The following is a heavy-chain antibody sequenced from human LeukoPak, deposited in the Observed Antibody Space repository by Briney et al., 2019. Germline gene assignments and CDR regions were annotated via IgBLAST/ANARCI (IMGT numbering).Heavy chain of an antibody. CDR3: ARDPEMATPYYYGMDV. V-gene: IGHV4-59*01. CDR2: IYYSGSA. Sequence: PSETLSLTCTVSGGSISSDYWNWIRQPPGKGLEWIGYIYYSGSATYNPSLSNRVTISVDRSKSQFSLRLSSVTAADTAVYYCARDPEMATPYYYGMDVWGQGTTVTVS. D-gene: IGHD5-24*01. J-gene: IGHJ6*02. CDR1: GGSISSDY.